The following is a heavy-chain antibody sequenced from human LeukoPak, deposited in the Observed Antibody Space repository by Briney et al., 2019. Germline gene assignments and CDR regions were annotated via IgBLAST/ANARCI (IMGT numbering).Heavy chain of an antibody. V-gene: IGHV4-59*01. CDR2: IYYSGST. D-gene: IGHD3-10*01. CDR1: GGSISSYY. J-gene: IGHJ4*02. Sequence: SETLSLTCTVSGGSISSYYWSWIRRPPGKGLEWIGYIYYSGSTNYNPSLKSRVTISVDTSKNQFSLKLSSVTAADTAVYYCARFFRGVAYFDYWGQGTLVTVSS. CDR3: ARFFRGVAYFDY.